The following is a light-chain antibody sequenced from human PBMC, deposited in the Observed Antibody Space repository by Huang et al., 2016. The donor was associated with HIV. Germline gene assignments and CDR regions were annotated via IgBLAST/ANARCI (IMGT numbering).Light chain of an antibody. J-gene: IGKJ1*01. CDR2: AAS. Sequence: DIQMTQSPSSLSASVGDRVTITCRASQGISNSLAWYQQKPGKAPKLLLYAASRLESGVTSRFSGSGSGTEYTLTISSLQPEDFATYYCQQYYSTPVTFGQGTKVEIK. V-gene: IGKV1-NL1*01. CDR1: QGISNS. CDR3: QQYYSTPVT.